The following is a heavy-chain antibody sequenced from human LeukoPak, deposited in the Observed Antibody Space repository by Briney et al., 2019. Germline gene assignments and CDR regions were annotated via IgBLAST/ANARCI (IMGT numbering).Heavy chain of an antibody. Sequence: SETLSLTCAVYGGSFSGYYWSWIRQPPGKGLEWIGELNHSGSTNYNPSLKSRVTISVDTSKNQFSLKLSSVTAADTAVYYCARRPMVRGVFDYWGQGTLVTVSS. CDR3: ARRPMVRGVFDY. CDR1: GGSFSGYY. D-gene: IGHD3-10*01. CDR2: LNHSGST. J-gene: IGHJ4*02. V-gene: IGHV4-34*01.